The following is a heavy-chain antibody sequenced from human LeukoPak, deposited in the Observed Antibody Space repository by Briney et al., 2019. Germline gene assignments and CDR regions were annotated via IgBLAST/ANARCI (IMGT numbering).Heavy chain of an antibody. CDR1: GFTFSSYA. CDR3: AIRGGAHIDY. V-gene: IGHV3-23*01. J-gene: IGHJ4*02. Sequence: GGSLSLSCAASGFTFSSYAMRWVRQAPGKGLEWVSAISGSGGSTYYADSVKGRFTISRDNSKNTLYLQMNSLRAEDTAVYYCAIRGGAHIDYWGQGTLVTVSS. CDR2: ISGSGGST. D-gene: IGHD3-10*01.